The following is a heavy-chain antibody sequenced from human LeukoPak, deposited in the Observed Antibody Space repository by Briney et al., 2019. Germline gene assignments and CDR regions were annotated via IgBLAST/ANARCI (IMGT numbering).Heavy chain of an antibody. Sequence: SQTLSLTCTVSGGSISSGGYYWSWIRQHPGKGLEWIEYIYYSGSTYYNPSLKSRVTISVDTSKNQFSLKLSSVTAADTAVYYCARGGYSYGSFDYWGQGTLVTVSS. V-gene: IGHV4-31*03. D-gene: IGHD5-18*01. CDR3: ARGGYSYGSFDY. CDR2: IYYSGST. CDR1: GGSISSGGYY. J-gene: IGHJ4*02.